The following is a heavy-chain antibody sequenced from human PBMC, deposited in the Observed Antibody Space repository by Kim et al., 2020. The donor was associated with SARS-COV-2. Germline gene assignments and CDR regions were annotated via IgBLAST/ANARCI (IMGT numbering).Heavy chain of an antibody. D-gene: IGHD2-21*02. CDR1: GFTFSSYA. J-gene: IGHJ4*02. V-gene: IGHV3-23*01. Sequence: GGSLRLSCAASGFTFSSYAMSWVRQAPGQGLEWVSSFSGTGGSTYYADSVKGRFTISRDNSKNTLYLQMNSLRAEDTAVYYCAKDLSRASCVGDCHRVFDYWGQGTLVTVSS. CDR2: FSGTGGST. CDR3: AKDLSRASCVGDCHRVFDY.